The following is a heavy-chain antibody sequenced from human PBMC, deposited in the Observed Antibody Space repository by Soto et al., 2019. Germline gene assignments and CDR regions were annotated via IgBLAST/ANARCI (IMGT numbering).Heavy chain of an antibody. J-gene: IGHJ5*02. CDR2: ISGSGGST. D-gene: IGHD7-27*01. CDR1: GFTFSSYA. CDR3: ARDLTEGGWFDP. Sequence: EVQLLESGGGLVQPGGSLRLSCAASGFTFSSYAMSWVRQAPGKGLEWVSAISGSGGSTYYADSVKGRFTISRDNSKNTLYLQMNSLRAEDTAVYYCARDLTEGGWFDPWGQGTLVTVSS. V-gene: IGHV3-23*01.